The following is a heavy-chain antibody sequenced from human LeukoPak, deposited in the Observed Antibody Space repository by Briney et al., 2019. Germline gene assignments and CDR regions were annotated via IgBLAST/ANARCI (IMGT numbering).Heavy chain of an antibody. CDR1: GFTFSSYS. Sequence: PGGSLRLSCAASGFTFSSYSMNWVRQAPGKGLEWVSSISSSSSYIYYADSVKGRFTISRDNAKNSLYLQMNSLRAEDTAVYYCASRPNCSGGSCYPVWGQGTLVTVSS. D-gene: IGHD2-15*01. CDR2: ISSSSSYI. CDR3: ASRPNCSGGSCYPV. J-gene: IGHJ4*02. V-gene: IGHV3-21*01.